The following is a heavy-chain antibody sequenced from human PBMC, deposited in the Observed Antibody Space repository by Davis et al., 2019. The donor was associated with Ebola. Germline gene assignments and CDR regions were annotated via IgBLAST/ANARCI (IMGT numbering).Heavy chain of an antibody. Sequence: ASVKVSCKASGYTFTSYYMHWVRQAPGQGLEWMGIINPSGGSTSYAQKFQGRVTMTRDTSTSTVYMELSSLRSEDTAVYYCARGVTMIVVEGWFDPWGQGTLVTVSS. V-gene: IGHV1-46*03. J-gene: IGHJ5*02. D-gene: IGHD3-22*01. CDR1: GYTFTSYY. CDR3: ARGVTMIVVEGWFDP. CDR2: INPSGGST.